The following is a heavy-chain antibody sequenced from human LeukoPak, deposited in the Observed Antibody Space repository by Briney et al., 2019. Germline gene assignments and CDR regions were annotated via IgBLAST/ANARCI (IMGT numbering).Heavy chain of an antibody. CDR1: GSSIASSAYY. J-gene: IGHJ3*02. Sequence: PSETLSLTCTVSGSSIASSAYYWGWIRQPPGKGLEWIGSLYYTGSTNYNPSLKSRVTLFVDASKNQFSLKVTSVTAADTAVYYCARRVAHGTDSFDIWGQETMVTVSS. CDR3: ARRVAHGTDSFDI. CDR2: LYYTGST. V-gene: IGHV4-39*01. D-gene: IGHD3-3*01.